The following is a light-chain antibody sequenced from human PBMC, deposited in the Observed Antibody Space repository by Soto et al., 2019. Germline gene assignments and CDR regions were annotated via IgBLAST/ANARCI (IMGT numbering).Light chain of an antibody. J-gene: IGKJ5*01. V-gene: IGKV3-20*01. CDR2: GAS. CDR3: QQYGSAPPIT. CDR1: QSVSNNY. Sequence: EIGLTQSPGTLSLSQGERATRSCRASQSVSNNYQAWYHQKSGQAPRLLIYGASTRATGIPDRFSGSGSGTDFTLTISRLEPEDFAVYYFQQYGSAPPITFGQGTRLEIK.